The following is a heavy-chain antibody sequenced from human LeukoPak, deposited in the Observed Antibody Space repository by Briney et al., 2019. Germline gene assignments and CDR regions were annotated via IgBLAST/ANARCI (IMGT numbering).Heavy chain of an antibody. CDR2: IKEHGSGK. D-gene: IGHD1/OR15-1a*01. V-gene: IGHV3-7*01. J-gene: IGHJ4*02. Sequence: PGGSLRLSCAASGFTFSDHWMTWVRQAPGKRLEWVANIKEHGSGKYYADSVKGRFTVSRDNAKNSLSLQMNSLGAEDTAVYYCARHIPRGNNYFDCWGQGTLDTVSS. CDR3: ARHIPRGNNYFDC. CDR1: GFTFSDHW.